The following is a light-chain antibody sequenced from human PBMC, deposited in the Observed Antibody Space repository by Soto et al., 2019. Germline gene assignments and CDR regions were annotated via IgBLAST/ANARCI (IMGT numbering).Light chain of an antibody. CDR2: INSDGSH. Sequence: QPVLTQSPSASASLGASVKLTCTLSSGRSSYTIAWHQQQSGKAPRYLMKINSDGSHTKGDGIPDRFSGSSSGADRYLTISSLQSEDEADYYCQTWGTGMVFGGGTKVTVL. CDR3: QTWGTGMV. CDR1: SGRSSYT. V-gene: IGLV4-69*01. J-gene: IGLJ3*02.